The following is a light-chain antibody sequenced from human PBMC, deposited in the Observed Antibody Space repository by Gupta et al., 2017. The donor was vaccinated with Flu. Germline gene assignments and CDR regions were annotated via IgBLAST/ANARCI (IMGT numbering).Light chain of an antibody. CDR2: GAS. CDR3: QQYNDWPLYT. Sequence: ATLSVSPGERATRSCRASQSVSSKLDWYQQKPGQAPRLLIYGASSRATGNPARFSGSGSGTEFTLTISSRQSEDFAVYYCQQYNDWPLYTFGQGTKLEIK. J-gene: IGKJ2*01. CDR1: QSVSSK. V-gene: IGKV3-15*01.